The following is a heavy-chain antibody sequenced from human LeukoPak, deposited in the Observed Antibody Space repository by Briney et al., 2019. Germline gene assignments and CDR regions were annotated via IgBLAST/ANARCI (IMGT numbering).Heavy chain of an antibody. CDR1: GFTFDDYA. D-gene: IGHD3-22*01. Sequence: GGSLRLSCAASGFTFDDYAMHWVRQAPGKGLEWVSGISWNSVSIGYADSVKGRFTISRDNAKNTLYLQMNSLRPEDTALFYCAKDMDSSGYSFDIDYWGQGTLVTVSS. CDR3: AKDMDSSGYSFDIDY. J-gene: IGHJ4*02. CDR2: ISWNSVSI. V-gene: IGHV3-9*01.